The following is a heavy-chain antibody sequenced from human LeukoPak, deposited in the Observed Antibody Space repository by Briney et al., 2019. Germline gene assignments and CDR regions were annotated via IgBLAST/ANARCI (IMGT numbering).Heavy chain of an antibody. D-gene: IGHD1-26*01. Sequence: GGSLRLSCAASGFTFNNYAMTWVRQAPGKGLEWVSSISASGVMTYYADSVKGRFTVSRDNSKNSLYLQMSSLTAADTAVYHCAKDRSIGTYYTFDHWGQGTLVTVSS. CDR3: AKDRSIGTYYTFDH. CDR1: GFTFNNYA. J-gene: IGHJ4*02. V-gene: IGHV3-23*01. CDR2: ISASGVMT.